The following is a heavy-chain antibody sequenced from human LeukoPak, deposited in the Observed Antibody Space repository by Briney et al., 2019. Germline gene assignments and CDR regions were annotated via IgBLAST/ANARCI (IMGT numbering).Heavy chain of an antibody. Sequence: SETLSLTCTVSGGSISNYYWSWIRQSPGMGLEWIGYIYYSGSTNYNPSLQSRVTISVDTSKNQISLNLSSVTAADTAVYYCARHTRSWFGPWGQGTLVIVSS. V-gene: IGHV4-59*08. CDR3: ARHTRSWFGP. J-gene: IGHJ5*02. CDR2: IYYSGST. CDR1: GGSISNYY.